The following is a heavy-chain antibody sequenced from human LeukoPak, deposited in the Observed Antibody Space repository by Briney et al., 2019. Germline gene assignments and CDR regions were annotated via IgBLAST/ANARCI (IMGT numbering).Heavy chain of an antibody. J-gene: IGHJ3*02. CDR1: GYTFTSYG. CDR2: ISAYNGNT. V-gene: IGHV1-18*01. Sequence: ASVKVSCKASGYTFTSYGISWVRQAPGQGLEWMGWISAYNGNTNYAQKLQGRVTMTTDTSTSTAYMELRSLRSDDTAVYYCARAYYYDSIDAFDIWGQGTMVTVSS. CDR3: ARAYYYDSIDAFDI. D-gene: IGHD3-22*01.